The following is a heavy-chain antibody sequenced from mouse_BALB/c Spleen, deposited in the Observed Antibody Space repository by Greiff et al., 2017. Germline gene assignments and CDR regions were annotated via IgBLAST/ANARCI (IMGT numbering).Heavy chain of an antibody. CDR3: ARHLRRGDAMDY. Sequence: EVQGVESGGGLVQPGGSLKLSCAASGFTFSSYTMSWVRKTPEKRLEWVAYISNGGGSTYYPDTVKGRFTISRDNAKNTLYLQMSSLKSEDTAMYYCARHLRRGDAMDYWGQGTSVTVSS. J-gene: IGHJ4*01. CDR1: GFTFSSYT. V-gene: IGHV5-12-2*01. CDR2: ISNGGGST.